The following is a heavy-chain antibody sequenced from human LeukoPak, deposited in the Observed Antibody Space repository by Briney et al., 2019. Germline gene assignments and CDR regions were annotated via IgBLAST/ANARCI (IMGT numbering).Heavy chain of an antibody. V-gene: IGHV1-18*01. Sequence: ASVKVSCKASGYTFTSYGISWVRQAPGQGLEWMGWISAYNGSTNYAQKLQGRVTMTTDTSTSTAYMELRSLRSDDTAVYYCARGNGGFCSGGSCFRPYYYYYMDVWGKGTTVTVSS. CDR3: ARGNGGFCSGGSCFRPYYYYYMDV. D-gene: IGHD2-15*01. J-gene: IGHJ6*03. CDR1: GYTFTSYG. CDR2: ISAYNGST.